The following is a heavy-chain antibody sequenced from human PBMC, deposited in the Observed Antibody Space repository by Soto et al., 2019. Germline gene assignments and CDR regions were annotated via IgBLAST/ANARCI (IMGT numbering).Heavy chain of an antibody. J-gene: IGHJ4*02. Sequence: SETLSLTCAVYGGSFSGYYWSWIRQPPGKGLEWIGEINHSGSTNYNPSLKSRVTISVDTSKNQFSLKLSSVTAADTAVYYCASDSYGSLGLDYWGQGTLVTVSS. CDR2: INHSGST. D-gene: IGHD5-18*01. CDR1: GGSFSGYY. V-gene: IGHV4-34*09. CDR3: ASDSYGSLGLDY.